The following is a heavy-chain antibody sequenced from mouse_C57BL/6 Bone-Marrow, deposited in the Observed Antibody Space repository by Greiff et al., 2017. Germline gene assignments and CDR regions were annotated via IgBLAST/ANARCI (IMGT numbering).Heavy chain of an antibody. D-gene: IGHD1-1*01. J-gene: IGHJ1*03. CDR1: GYTFTSYW. V-gene: IGHV1-52*01. CDR3: AREYYGSSSWYFDV. Sequence: QVQLQQPGAELVRPGSSVKLSCKASGYTFTSYWMHWVKQRPIQGLEWIGNIDPSDSETHYNQKFKDKATLTVDKASSTAYMQLSSLTSEDSAVYYGAREYYGSSSWYFDVWGTGTTVTVSS. CDR2: IDPSDSET.